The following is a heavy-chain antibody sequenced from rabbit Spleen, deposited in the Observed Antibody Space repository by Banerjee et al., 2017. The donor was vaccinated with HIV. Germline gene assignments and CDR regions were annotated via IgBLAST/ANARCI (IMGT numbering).Heavy chain of an antibody. CDR1: GFSFSGGYY. J-gene: IGHJ6*01. D-gene: IGHD7-1*01. Sequence: QSLEESGGDLVKPGASLTLTCTASGFSFSGGYYMCWVRQAPGKGLEWIACIAGDSSAFTYSATWAKGRFTCSKTSSTTVTLQMTSLTVADTATYFCARDTGTSFSSYGMDLWGQGTLVTVS. CDR2: IAGDSSAFT. V-gene: IGHV1S40*01. CDR3: ARDTGTSFSSYGMDL.